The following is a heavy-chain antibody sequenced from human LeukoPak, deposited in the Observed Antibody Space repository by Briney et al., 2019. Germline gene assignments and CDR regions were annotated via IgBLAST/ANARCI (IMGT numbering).Heavy chain of an antibody. Sequence: GESLKISCKGSGYSFTSCWIGWVRQMPGKGLEWMGIIYPGDSDTRYSPSFQGQVTISADKSISTAYLRWSSLKASDTAMYYCARLSGVVVTNFDYWGQGTLVTVSS. J-gene: IGHJ4*02. CDR1: GYSFTSCW. CDR2: IYPGDSDT. D-gene: IGHD3-22*01. V-gene: IGHV5-51*01. CDR3: ARLSGVVVTNFDY.